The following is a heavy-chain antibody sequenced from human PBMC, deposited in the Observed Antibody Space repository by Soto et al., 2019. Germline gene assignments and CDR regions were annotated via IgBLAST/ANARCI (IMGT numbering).Heavy chain of an antibody. CDR1: GFTFSSYA. J-gene: IGHJ6*02. CDR2: ISGSGGST. Sequence: EVQLLESGGGLVQPGGALRLSCAASGFTFSSYAMSWVRQAPGKGLEWVSAISGSGGSTYYADSVKGRFTISRDNSKNTLYLQMNSLRAEATAVYYCAKGPPLEDIVVVPAAPGGMDVWGQGTTVTVSS. D-gene: IGHD2-2*01. CDR3: AKGPPLEDIVVVPAAPGGMDV. V-gene: IGHV3-23*01.